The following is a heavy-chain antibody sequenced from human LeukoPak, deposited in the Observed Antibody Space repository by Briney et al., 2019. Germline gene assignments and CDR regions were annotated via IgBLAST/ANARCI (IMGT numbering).Heavy chain of an antibody. Sequence: SETLSLTCAVYGGSFSGYYWSWIRQPPGKGLEWIGEINHSGSTNYNPSLKSRVTISVDTSKNQFSLKLSSVTAADTAVYYCARRRIYYYDTSGSYPDYWGQGTLVTVSS. CDR1: GGSFSGYY. V-gene: IGHV4-34*01. J-gene: IGHJ4*02. D-gene: IGHD3-22*01. CDR2: INHSGST. CDR3: ARRRIYYYDTSGSYPDY.